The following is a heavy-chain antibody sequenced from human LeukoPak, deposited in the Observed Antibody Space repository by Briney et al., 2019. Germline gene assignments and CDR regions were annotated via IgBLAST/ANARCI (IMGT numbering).Heavy chain of an antibody. CDR1: GGSFTGYY. Sequence: PAETLSLNCGVYGGSFTGYYWNWIRQPPGKGLEWIGEINPSGSTKYNPSIKSRVTISMDTSKNQFSLKLSSATVADTAVYYCAGGPLTTLELFYCWGQGTLVTVSS. CDR3: AGGPLTTLELFYC. J-gene: IGHJ4*02. V-gene: IGHV4-34*01. CDR2: INPSGST. D-gene: IGHD4-23*01.